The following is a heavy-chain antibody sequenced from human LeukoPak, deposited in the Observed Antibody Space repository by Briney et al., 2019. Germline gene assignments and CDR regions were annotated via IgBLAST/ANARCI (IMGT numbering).Heavy chain of an antibody. CDR1: GGSFSGYY. CDR3: ARALGYCSSTSCPPPYYFDY. V-gene: IGHV4-34*01. J-gene: IGHJ4*02. CDR2: INHSGST. D-gene: IGHD2-2*01. Sequence: SETLSLTCAVYGGSFSGYYWSWIRQRPGKGLEWIGEINHSGSTNYNPSLKSRVTISVDTSKNQFSLKLSSVTAADTAVYYCARALGYCSSTSCPPPYYFDYWGQGTLVTVSS.